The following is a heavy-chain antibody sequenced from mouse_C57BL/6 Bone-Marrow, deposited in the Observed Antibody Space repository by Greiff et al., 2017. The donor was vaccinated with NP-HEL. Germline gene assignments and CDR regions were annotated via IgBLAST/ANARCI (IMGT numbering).Heavy chain of an antibody. V-gene: IGHV6-3*01. CDR1: GFTFSNYW. CDR3: TVITTVARYFDV. D-gene: IGHD1-1*01. J-gene: IGHJ1*03. CDR2: IRLKSDNYAT. Sequence: EVTLVESGGGLVQPGGSMKLSCVASGFTFSNYWMNWVRQSPEKGLERVAQIRLKSDNYATPYAESVKGRFTISRDDSKSSVYLQMNNLRAEDTGIYYCTVITTVARYFDVWGTGTTVTVSS.